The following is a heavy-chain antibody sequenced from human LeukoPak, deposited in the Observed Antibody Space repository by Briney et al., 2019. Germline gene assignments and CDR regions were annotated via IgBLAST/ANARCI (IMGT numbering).Heavy chain of an antibody. CDR1: GGSFSGYY. CDR2: INHSGST. J-gene: IGHJ6*02. V-gene: IGHV4-34*01. CDR3: AREPIIAVAGTLCYGRDV. D-gene: IGHD6-19*01. Sequence: SETLSLTCAVYGGSFSGYYWSWIRQPPGKGLEWIGEINHSGSTNYNPSLKSRVTISVDTSKNQFSLKLSSVTAADTAVYYCAREPIIAVAGTLCYGRDVWGQGTTVTVPS.